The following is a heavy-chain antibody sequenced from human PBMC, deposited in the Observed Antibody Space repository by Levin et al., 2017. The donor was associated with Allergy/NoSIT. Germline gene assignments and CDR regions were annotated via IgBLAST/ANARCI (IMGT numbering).Heavy chain of an antibody. Sequence: GESLKISCKASGYTFTSYGISWVRQAPGQGLEWMGWISAYNGNTNYAQKLQGRVTMTTDTSTSTAYMELRSLRSDDTAVYYCARVYGSRQSRMDVWGKGTTVTVSS. CDR2: ISAYNGNT. CDR3: ARVYGSRQSRMDV. V-gene: IGHV1-18*01. D-gene: IGHD3-10*01. J-gene: IGHJ6*04. CDR1: GYTFTSYG.